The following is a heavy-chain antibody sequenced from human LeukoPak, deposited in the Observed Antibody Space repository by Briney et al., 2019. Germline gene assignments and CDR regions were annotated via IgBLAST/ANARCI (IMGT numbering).Heavy chain of an antibody. J-gene: IGHJ4*02. Sequence: PGGSLRLSCAASGFTFSSYGIHWVRQAPGKGLEWVAFIRSDGSNKYYADSVKGRFTISRDNSKNTLYLQMNSLRAEDTAVYYCARIDTYYYASSDYSWGQGTLVTVSS. CDR1: GFTFSSYG. CDR3: ARIDTYYYASSDYS. CDR2: IRSDGSNK. V-gene: IGHV3-30*02. D-gene: IGHD3-22*01.